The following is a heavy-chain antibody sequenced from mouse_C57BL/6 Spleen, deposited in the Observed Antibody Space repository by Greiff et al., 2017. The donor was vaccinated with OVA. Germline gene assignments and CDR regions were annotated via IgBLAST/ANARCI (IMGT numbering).Heavy chain of an antibody. Sequence: QVQLQQSGAELASPGASVTLSCKASGYTFTDHIMNWVKKRPGQGLEWIGEIDPSDSYTNYNQKFKGKSTLTVDKSSSTAYMQLSSLTSEDSAVYYCARPYVGAMDYWGQGTSVTVSS. CDR2: IDPSDSYT. D-gene: IGHD1-1*01. J-gene: IGHJ4*01. CDR3: ARPYVGAMDY. CDR1: GYTFTDHI. V-gene: IGHV1-69*01.